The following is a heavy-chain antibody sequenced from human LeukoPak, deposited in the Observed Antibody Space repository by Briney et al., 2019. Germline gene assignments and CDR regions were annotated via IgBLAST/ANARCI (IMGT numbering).Heavy chain of an antibody. Sequence: GGSLRLSCAASGFTFSSYGMHWVRQAPGKGLEWVAVIWYDGSNKYYADSVKGRFTISRDNSKDTLYLQMNSLRAEDTAVHYCARHYRYYDSSGYQYYFDYWGQGTLATVSS. J-gene: IGHJ4*02. CDR3: ARHYRYYDSSGYQYYFDY. D-gene: IGHD3-22*01. CDR2: IWYDGSNK. V-gene: IGHV3-33*01. CDR1: GFTFSSYG.